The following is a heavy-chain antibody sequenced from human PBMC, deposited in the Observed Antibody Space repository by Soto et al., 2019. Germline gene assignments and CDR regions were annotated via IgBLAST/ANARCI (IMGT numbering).Heavy chain of an antibody. Sequence: SVKVSCKASGGTFSSYTISWVRQAPGQGLEWMGRIIPILGIANYAQKFQGRVTITADKSTSTAYMELSSLRSEDTAVYYCARGANFWSGLQHHYYMDVWGKGTT. D-gene: IGHD3-3*01. V-gene: IGHV1-69*02. CDR2: IIPILGIA. CDR3: ARGANFWSGLQHHYYMDV. J-gene: IGHJ6*03. CDR1: GGTFSSYT.